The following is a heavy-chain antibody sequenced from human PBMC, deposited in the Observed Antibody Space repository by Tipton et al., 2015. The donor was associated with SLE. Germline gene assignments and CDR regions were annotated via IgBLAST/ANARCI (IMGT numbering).Heavy chain of an antibody. Sequence: QVQLVQSGAEVKKPGASVKVSCKASGYTFTSYGISWVRQAPGQGLEWMGGIIPIFGTANYAQKFQGRVTITTDESTSTAYMELSSLRSEDTAVYYCASYVRAYYFDYWGQGTLVTVSS. CDR2: IIPIFGTA. D-gene: IGHD3-16*01. V-gene: IGHV1-69*01. J-gene: IGHJ4*02. CDR3: ASYVRAYYFDY. CDR1: GYTFTSYG.